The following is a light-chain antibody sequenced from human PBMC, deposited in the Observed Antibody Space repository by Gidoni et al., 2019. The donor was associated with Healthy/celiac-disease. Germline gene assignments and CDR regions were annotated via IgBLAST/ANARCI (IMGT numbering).Light chain of an antibody. J-gene: IGLJ2*01. CDR2: DVS. CDR1: SSDVVGYKY. CDR3: SSYTSSSTLGV. V-gene: IGLV2-14*03. Sequence: QSALNQPASVSGSPGQSITISFTGTSSDVVGYKYVSWYQQHPGKAPKLMIYDVSNRPSGVSNRFSGSKSGNTAALTISGLLAEDEADYYCSSYTSSSTLGVFGGGTKLTVL.